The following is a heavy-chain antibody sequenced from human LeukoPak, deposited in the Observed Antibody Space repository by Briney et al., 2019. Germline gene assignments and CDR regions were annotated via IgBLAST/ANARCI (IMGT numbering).Heavy chain of an antibody. CDR2: INSDESRT. CDR1: GFTFSSYW. V-gene: IGHV3-74*01. D-gene: IGHD3-10*02. CDR3: ARGSVRFDY. J-gene: IGHJ4*02. Sequence: SGGYVSLSCAASGFTFSSYWMHWVRQAPGKGLVWVLSINSDESRTSYADSGKGRFTISRDNSKNTLYLQMNSLTVEDTAVYYCARGSVRFDYWGQGTLVTVSS.